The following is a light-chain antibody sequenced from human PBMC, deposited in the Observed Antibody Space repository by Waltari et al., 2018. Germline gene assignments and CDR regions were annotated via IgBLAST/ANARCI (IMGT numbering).Light chain of an antibody. J-gene: IGLJ3*02. Sequence: QSALTQPASVSGSPGQSITISCTGTNSDVGSYNLFSWYQQHPGEAPKLIIYEDTNRPSGVSDRFSGSKSGDTASLTISGLQAEDEADYHCCSYAGSRTWVFGGGTKLTVL. CDR2: EDT. CDR1: NSDVGSYNL. V-gene: IGLV2-23*01. CDR3: CSYAGSRTWV.